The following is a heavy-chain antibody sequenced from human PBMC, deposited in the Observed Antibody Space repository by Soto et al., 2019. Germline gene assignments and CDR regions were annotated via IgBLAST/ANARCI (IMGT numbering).Heavy chain of an antibody. CDR3: ARHPQLLRYFDWLPEPYFDY. V-gene: IGHV4-34*01. CDR1: GGSFSCYY. D-gene: IGHD3-9*01. Sequence: PSETLSLTCAVYGGSFSCYYWSWIRQPPGKGLEWIGEINHSGSTNYNPSLKSRVTISVDTSKNQFSLKLSSVTAADTAVYYCARHPQLLRYFDWLPEPYFDYWGQGTLVTVSS. CDR2: INHSGST. J-gene: IGHJ4*02.